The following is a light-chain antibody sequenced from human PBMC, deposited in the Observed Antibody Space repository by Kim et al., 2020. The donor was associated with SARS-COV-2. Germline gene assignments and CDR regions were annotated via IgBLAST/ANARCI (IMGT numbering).Light chain of an antibody. CDR1: RGHSSYA. CDR3: QTWGTGIHVV. J-gene: IGLJ2*01. V-gene: IGLV4-69*01. Sequence: VKRTSTRGRGHSSYAIAWHQQQPEKGPRYLMKLNSDGSHSKGDGIPDRFSGSSSGAERYLTISSLQSEDEADYYCQTWGTGIHVVFGGGTQLTVL. CDR2: LNSDGSH.